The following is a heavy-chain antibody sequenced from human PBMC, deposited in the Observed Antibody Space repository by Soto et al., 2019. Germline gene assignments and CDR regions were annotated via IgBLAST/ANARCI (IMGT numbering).Heavy chain of an antibody. CDR1: GVSVSNRTHY. J-gene: IGHJ6*02. CDR3: VRELGLTAGPDDKYYYYALDV. Sequence: PSETLSLTCEVSGVSVSNRTHYWTWIRHPPGKGLEWIGFLYYVGTNYNPSLKSRLTIALDTSKNQISLNLSSVTAADTAVYYCVRELGLTAGPDDKYYYYALDVWGQGTTVTVYS. V-gene: IGHV4-61*01. D-gene: IGHD3-22*01. CDR2: LYYVGT.